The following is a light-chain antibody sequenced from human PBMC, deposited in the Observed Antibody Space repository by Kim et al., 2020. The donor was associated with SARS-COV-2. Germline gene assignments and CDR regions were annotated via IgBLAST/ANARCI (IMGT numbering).Light chain of an antibody. CDR3: QQHGGSPPYT. V-gene: IGKV3-20*01. CDR1: QSVRSSY. CDR2: AVS. J-gene: IGKJ2*01. Sequence: YQGERATLSCRASQSVRSSYFAWYQQKPGQAPRLLIYAVSMRATGIPDRFSGSGSETDFTLTISRLGPEDFAVYYCQQHGGSPPYTFGQGTKLEIK.